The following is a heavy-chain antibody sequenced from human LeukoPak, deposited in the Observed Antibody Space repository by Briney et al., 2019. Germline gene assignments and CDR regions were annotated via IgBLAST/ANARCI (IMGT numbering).Heavy chain of an antibody. CDR3: AKDKTGGYSYGPIHL. V-gene: IGHV3-9*01. Sequence: PGGSLRLSCIASGFTFDDYAMHWVRQRPGKGLEWVSQISWDSGDIDYAGSVEGRFTISRDNAKNSLHLQMNSLTPEDTAFYYCAKDKTGGYSYGPIHLWGQGTLVTVSS. CDR1: GFTFDDYA. CDR2: ISWDSGDI. D-gene: IGHD5-18*01. J-gene: IGHJ5*02.